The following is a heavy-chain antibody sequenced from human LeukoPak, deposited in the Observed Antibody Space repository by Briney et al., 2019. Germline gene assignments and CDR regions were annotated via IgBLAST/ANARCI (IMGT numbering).Heavy chain of an antibody. D-gene: IGHD6-19*01. CDR3: ARSYSSGWYPGY. J-gene: IGHJ4*02. CDR2: ISSSSSYI. V-gene: IGHV3-21*01. CDR1: GFTFSSYG. Sequence: GGSLRLSCAASGFTFSSYGMNWVRQAPGKGLEWVSSISSSSSYIYYADSVKGRFTISRDNAKNSLYLQMNSLRAEDTAVYYCARSYSSGWYPGYWGQGTLVTVSS.